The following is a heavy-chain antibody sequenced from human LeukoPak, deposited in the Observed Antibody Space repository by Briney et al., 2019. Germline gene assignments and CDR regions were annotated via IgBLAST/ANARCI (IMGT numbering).Heavy chain of an antibody. V-gene: IGHV3-7*04. D-gene: IGHD6-19*01. CDR2: IKPDGSEQ. J-gene: IGHJ4*02. CDR1: GFTFKNAW. Sequence: PGGSLRLSCAASGFTFKNAWMSWVRQAPGEGLEWLADIKPDGSEQSYVDSVKGRFTISRDNAKSSLYLQMDSLTAEDTAVYYCVKATRLADGWGQGTLVSVSS. CDR3: VKATRLADG.